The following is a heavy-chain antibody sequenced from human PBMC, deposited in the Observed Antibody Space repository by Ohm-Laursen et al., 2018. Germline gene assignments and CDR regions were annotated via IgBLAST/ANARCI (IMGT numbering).Heavy chain of an antibody. CDR1: GFTFSNAW. D-gene: IGHD2/OR15-2a*01. Sequence: SLRPSCAASGFTFSNAWMSWVRQAPGKGLEWVGRIKSKTDGGTTDYAAPVKGRFTISRDDSKNTLYLQMNSLKTEDTAVYYCARTRNFQPYDVWGQGTMVIVSS. CDR3: ARTRNFQPYDV. V-gene: IGHV3-15*01. J-gene: IGHJ3*01. CDR2: IKSKTDGGTT.